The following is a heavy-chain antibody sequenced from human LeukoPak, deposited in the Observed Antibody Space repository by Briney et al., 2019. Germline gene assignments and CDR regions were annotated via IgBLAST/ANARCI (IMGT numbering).Heavy chain of an antibody. CDR3: ARGWEGYFDY. Sequence: GGSLRLSCAASGFTFSSYWMHWVRQAPGKGLVWVSGINSDGTSPIYADSVKGRFTISRDNAKNTLYLQMNSLRAEDTAVYYCARGWEGYFDYWGQGTLVTVSS. J-gene: IGHJ4*02. D-gene: IGHD1-26*01. V-gene: IGHV3-74*01. CDR2: INSDGTSP. CDR1: GFTFSSYW.